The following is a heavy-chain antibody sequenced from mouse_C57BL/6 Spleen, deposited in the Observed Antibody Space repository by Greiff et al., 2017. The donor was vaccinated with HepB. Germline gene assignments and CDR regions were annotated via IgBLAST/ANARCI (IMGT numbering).Heavy chain of an antibody. J-gene: IGHJ4*01. Sequence: DVHLVESGGGLVQPGGSLKLSCAASGFTFSDYGMAWVRQAPRKGPEWVAFISNLAYSIYYADTVTGRFTISRENAKNTLYPEMSSLRSEDTAMYYCARRITTVVADGAMDYWGQGTSVTVSS. CDR1: GFTFSDYG. CDR3: ARRITTVVADGAMDY. D-gene: IGHD1-1*01. V-gene: IGHV5-15*04. CDR2: ISNLAYSI.